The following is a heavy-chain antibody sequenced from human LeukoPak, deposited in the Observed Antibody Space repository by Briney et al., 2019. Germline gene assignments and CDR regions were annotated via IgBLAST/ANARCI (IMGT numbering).Heavy chain of an antibody. Sequence: SETLSLTCTVSGGSISSYYWSWIRQPPGKGLEWIGYIYYSGSTNYNPSLKSRVTISVDTSKNQFSLKLSSVTAGDTAVYYCTRVVEYYYDSSGYYRYYYYMDVWGKGTTVTVSS. D-gene: IGHD3-22*01. CDR3: TRVVEYYYDSSGYYRYYYYMDV. CDR2: IYYSGST. V-gene: IGHV4-59*01. CDR1: GGSISSYY. J-gene: IGHJ6*03.